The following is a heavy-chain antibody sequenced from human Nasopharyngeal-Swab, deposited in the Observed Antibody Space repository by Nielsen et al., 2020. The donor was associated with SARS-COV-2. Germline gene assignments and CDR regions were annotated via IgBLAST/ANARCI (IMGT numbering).Heavy chain of an antibody. D-gene: IGHD3-3*01. CDR2: IIPMFGTA. CDR1: GGTFSSSA. V-gene: IGHV1-69*06. CDR3: ARWAGSANTQFWSGPFDY. Sequence: SVKVSCNASGGTFSSSAFSWARQAPGQGLEWMGGIIPMFGTANHAQNFQDRVTITADKYRRTVYMELTSLRSEDTAVDYCARWAGSANTQFWSGPFDYWGQGTLVTVSS. J-gene: IGHJ4*02.